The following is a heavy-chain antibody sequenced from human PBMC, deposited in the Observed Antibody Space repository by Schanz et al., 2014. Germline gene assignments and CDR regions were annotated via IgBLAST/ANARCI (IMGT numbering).Heavy chain of an antibody. Sequence: EVQLVESGGGLVQPGGSVRLSCAASGFTFSGYWMSWVRQAPGKGPEWLANVNQDGIEKYYLESVRGRFTISRDNAKNSLYLQLNSLTAEDAAVYYCARGTCSSSTCYIIYFDYWGQGALVTVSS. CDR3: ARGTCSSSTCYIIYFDY. J-gene: IGHJ4*02. D-gene: IGHD2-2*02. CDR2: VNQDGIEK. V-gene: IGHV3-7*01. CDR1: GFTFSGYW.